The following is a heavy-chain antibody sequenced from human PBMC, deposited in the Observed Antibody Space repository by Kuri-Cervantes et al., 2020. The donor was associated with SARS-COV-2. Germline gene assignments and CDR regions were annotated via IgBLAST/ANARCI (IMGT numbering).Heavy chain of an antibody. V-gene: IGHV3-21*01. D-gene: IGHD6-6*01. CDR2: ISSSSSYI. CDR3: ARVPSSSGFFDY. Sequence: GESLKIPCAASGFTFSSYSMNWVRQAPGKGLEWVSSISSSSSYIYYADSVKGRFTISRDNAKNSLYLQMNSLRAEDTAVYYCARVPSSSGFFDYWGQGTLVTVSS. CDR1: GFTFSSYS. J-gene: IGHJ4*02.